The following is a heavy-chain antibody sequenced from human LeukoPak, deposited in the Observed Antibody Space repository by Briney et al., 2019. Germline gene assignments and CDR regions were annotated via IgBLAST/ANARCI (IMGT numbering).Heavy chain of an antibody. CDR2: IYSGGST. D-gene: IGHD4-17*01. CDR1: GFTVSSNY. CDR3: ARLPYGEYFDY. Sequence: QPGGSLRLSCAASGFTVSSNYMSWVRKAPGKGLDWVSVIYSGGSTYYADSVKGRFTISRDNSKNTLYLQMNSLRAEDTAVYYCARLPYGEYFDYWGQGTLVTVTS. V-gene: IGHV3-53*01. J-gene: IGHJ4*02.